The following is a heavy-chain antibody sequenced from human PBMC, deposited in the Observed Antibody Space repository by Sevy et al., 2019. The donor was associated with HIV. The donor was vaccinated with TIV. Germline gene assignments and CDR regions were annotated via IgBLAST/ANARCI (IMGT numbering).Heavy chain of an antibody. Sequence: SETLSLTCTVSSGSFSSSSYYWNWIRQPAGRGLEWIGRIYTSGSTNYNPSLKSRVTMSVDTSKNQFSLKLSSVTAADTAVYYCAGRIAVAAFDYWGQGNLVTVSS. CDR1: SGSFSSSSYY. CDR3: AGRIAVAAFDY. V-gene: IGHV4-61*02. J-gene: IGHJ4*02. CDR2: IYTSGST. D-gene: IGHD6-19*01.